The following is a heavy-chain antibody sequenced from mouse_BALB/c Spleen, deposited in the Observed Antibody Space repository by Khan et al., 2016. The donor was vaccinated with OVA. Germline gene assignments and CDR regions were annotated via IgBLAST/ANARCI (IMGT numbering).Heavy chain of an antibody. CDR3: ARNSYPYAMDY. V-gene: IGHV2-6*02. CDR1: GFSLTDFG. Sequence: QVQLKESGPGLVAPSQSLSITCTVSGFSLTDFGVHWVRQPPGKGLEWLVLIWSDGTTNYNLALKSRLSISKDTSKSQVFLKMNSLQTDDTAMYYCARNSYPYAMDYWGQGTSVTVSS. J-gene: IGHJ4*01. CDR2: IWSDGTT.